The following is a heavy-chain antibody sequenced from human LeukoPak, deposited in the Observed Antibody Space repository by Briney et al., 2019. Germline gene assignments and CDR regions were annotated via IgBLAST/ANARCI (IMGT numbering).Heavy chain of an antibody. CDR3: ARGPGCISTTCPYYFDY. D-gene: IGHD2-2*01. Sequence: ASVKVSCKASGYTFTSYDINWVRQATGQGLEWMGWMNPNSGNIGYAQKFQGRVTITRNTSISTAYMELSSLRSEDTAVYYCARGPGCISTTCPYYFDYWGRGTLVTVSS. J-gene: IGHJ4*02. CDR1: GYTFTSYD. CDR2: MNPNSGNI. V-gene: IGHV1-8*03.